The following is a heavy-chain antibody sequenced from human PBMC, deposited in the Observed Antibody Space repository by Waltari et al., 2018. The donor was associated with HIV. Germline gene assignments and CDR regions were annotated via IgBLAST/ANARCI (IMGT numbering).Heavy chain of an antibody. Sequence: QVQLQQWGAGLLKPSETLSLTCAVYGGSFSGYYWSWIRQPPGKGLEWVGEINHSGSTNYNPSLKSRVTISVDTSKNQFSLKLSSVTAADTAVYYCARGPAYYDILTGVDAFDIWGQGTMVTVSS. J-gene: IGHJ3*02. CDR2: INHSGST. CDR1: GGSFSGYY. CDR3: ARGPAYYDILTGVDAFDI. D-gene: IGHD3-9*01. V-gene: IGHV4-34*01.